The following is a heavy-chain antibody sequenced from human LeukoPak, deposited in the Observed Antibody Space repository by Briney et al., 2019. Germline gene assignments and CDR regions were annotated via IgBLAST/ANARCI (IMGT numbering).Heavy chain of an antibody. J-gene: IGHJ6*03. D-gene: IGHD6-19*01. CDR3: AKGLKVVAGSGPVDYYYYMDV. V-gene: IGHV3-23*01. Sequence: TGGSLRLSCAASGFTFSSYGMSWVRQAPGKGLEWVSAISGSGGSTYYADSVKGRFTISRDNSKNTLYLQMNSLRAEDTAVYYCAKGLKVVAGSGPVDYYYYMDVWGKGTTVTISS. CDR1: GFTFSSYG. CDR2: ISGSGGST.